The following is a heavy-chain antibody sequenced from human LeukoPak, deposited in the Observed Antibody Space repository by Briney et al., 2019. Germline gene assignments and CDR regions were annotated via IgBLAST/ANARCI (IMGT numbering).Heavy chain of an antibody. CDR3: AGSYIGYCSSTSCLNWFDP. D-gene: IGHD2-2*01. V-gene: IGHV1-18*01. CDR1: GYTFTSYG. CDR2: ISAYNGNT. Sequence: GASVQVSCKASGYTFTSYGISWVRQAPGQGLEWMGWISAYNGNTNYAQKLQGRVTMTTDTSTSTAYMELRSLRSDDTAVYYCAGSYIGYCSSTSCLNWFDPWGQGTLVTVSS. J-gene: IGHJ5*02.